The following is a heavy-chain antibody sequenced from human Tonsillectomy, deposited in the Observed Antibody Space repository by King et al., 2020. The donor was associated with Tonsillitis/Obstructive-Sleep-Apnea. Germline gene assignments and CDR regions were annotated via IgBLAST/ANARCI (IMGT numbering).Heavy chain of an antibody. Sequence: VQLVEAGGGVVQPGRSLRLSCAASRFTFSSYAMHWVRQAPGKGLEWVALISYDGSNKYYADSVKGRITISRDNSKNTLYLQMNSLRAEDTAVYYWARESQQLSHIDYWGQGTLVTVSS. CDR3: ARESQQLSHIDY. J-gene: IGHJ4*02. CDR1: RFTFSSYA. V-gene: IGHV3-30*01. D-gene: IGHD6-13*01. CDR2: ISYDGSNK.